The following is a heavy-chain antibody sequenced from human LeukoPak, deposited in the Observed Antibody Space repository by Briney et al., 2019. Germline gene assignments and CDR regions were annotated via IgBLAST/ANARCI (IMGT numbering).Heavy chain of an antibody. CDR1: GFTFSSYA. CDR3: AKGLYYYGSGSYDPNFDY. Sequence: GGSLRLSCAASGFTFSSYAMSWVRQAPGKGLEWVSAISGSGGSTYYADSVKGRFTISRDNSKNTLYLQMNSLRAEDTAVYYCAKGLYYYGSGSYDPNFDYWGQGTLVTVSS. D-gene: IGHD3-10*01. CDR2: ISGSGGST. V-gene: IGHV3-23*01. J-gene: IGHJ4*02.